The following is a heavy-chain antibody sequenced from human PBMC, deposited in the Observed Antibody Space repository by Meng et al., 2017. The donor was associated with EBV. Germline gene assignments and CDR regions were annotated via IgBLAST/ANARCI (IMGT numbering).Heavy chain of an antibody. CDR1: GGSVNGYF. CDR3: ARVSPKRYFDYLAPPDY. Sequence: QVQLQQWGAGLLKPSERLSLTGAVYGGSVNGYFWSWFRQPPGKGLEWLGELHHSGSTNYNPSHKSRLRISVDTSKNQFSLNLTSVTAADTAVYYCARVSPKRYFDYLAPPDYWGQGTLVTVAS. CDR2: LHHSGST. J-gene: IGHJ4*02. D-gene: IGHD3-9*01. V-gene: IGHV4-34*01.